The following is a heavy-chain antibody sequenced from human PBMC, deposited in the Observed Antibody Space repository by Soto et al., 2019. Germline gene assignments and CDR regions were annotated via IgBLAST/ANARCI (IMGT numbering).Heavy chain of an antibody. CDR2: IYYSGST. Sequence: QVQLQESGPGLVKPSETLSLTCTVSGGSVSSGSFFWTWIRQPPGKGLEWIGYIYYSGSTNSNPSLKSRVTISVDMSKNQFSLKLTSVTAADTAVYYCARDRFLYSSSPGGCDPWGQGTLVTVSS. J-gene: IGHJ5*02. D-gene: IGHD2-21*01. V-gene: IGHV4-61*01. CDR3: ARDRFLYSSSPGGCDP. CDR1: GGSVSSGSFF.